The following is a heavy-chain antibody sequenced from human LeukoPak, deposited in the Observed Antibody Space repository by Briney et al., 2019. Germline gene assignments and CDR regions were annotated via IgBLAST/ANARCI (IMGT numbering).Heavy chain of an antibody. CDR3: ARALHDSSGYYFDY. D-gene: IGHD3-22*01. J-gene: IGHJ4*02. Sequence: AGGSLRLSCAASGFTFISYSMNWVRQAPGKGMEWVSSISNSSPNIYYADSVKGRFTISRDSAKDSLFLQMNSLRAEDTAVYYCARALHDSSGYYFDYWGQGTLVTVSS. CDR1: GFTFISYS. CDR2: ISNSSPNI. V-gene: IGHV3-21*01.